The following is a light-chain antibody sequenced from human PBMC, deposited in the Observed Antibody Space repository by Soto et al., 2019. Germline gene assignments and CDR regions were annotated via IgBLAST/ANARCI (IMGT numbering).Light chain of an antibody. CDR3: QQYDNCPLT. CDR1: QDISNY. Sequence: DIHMSQSPSSLSASVGDTVSLTCHASQDISNYLNWYQQKPGKAPKLLIYDASNLETGVPSRFSGSGSGTDFTFTISSLQPEDIATYYCQQYDNCPLTFGRGTKVDI. CDR2: DAS. J-gene: IGKJ4*02. V-gene: IGKV1-33*01.